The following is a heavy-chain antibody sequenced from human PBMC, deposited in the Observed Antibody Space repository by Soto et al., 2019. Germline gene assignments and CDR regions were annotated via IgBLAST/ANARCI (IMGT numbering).Heavy chain of an antibody. CDR3: ASGGGVGVAGSAAFDM. CDR2: INPATGAA. J-gene: IGHJ3*02. V-gene: IGHV1-2*05. D-gene: IGHD3-3*01. Sequence: QLHLVQSGAVVKKPGASVTVSCSASGYPVTAYYMHWVRQAPGRGLEWMGGINPATGAAKYTQTFQGRVTMTRETATRTVFLDLGGLTSEDTVVFYCASGGGVGVAGSAAFDMWGQGTLVTVSS. CDR1: GYPVTAYY.